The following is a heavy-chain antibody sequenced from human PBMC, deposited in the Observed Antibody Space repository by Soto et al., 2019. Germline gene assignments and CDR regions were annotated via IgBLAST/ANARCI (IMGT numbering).Heavy chain of an antibody. CDR3: ARVTGGVVSNDY. CDR2: IYYSGST. Sequence: NPSETLSLTCTVSGGSISSGDYYWSWIRQPPGKGLEWIGYIYYSGSTYYNPSLKSRVTISVDTSKNQFSLKLSSVTAADTAVYYCARVTGGVVSNDYWGQGTLVTAPQ. V-gene: IGHV4-30-4*01. J-gene: IGHJ4*02. CDR1: GGSISSGDYY. D-gene: IGHD3-3*01.